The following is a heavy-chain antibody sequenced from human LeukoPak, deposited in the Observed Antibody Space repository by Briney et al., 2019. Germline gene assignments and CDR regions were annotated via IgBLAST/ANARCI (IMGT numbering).Heavy chain of an antibody. CDR1: GFNFNTYW. V-gene: IGHV3-7*04. CDR3: ARGGTSHYDILTGYYKPVPFDY. J-gene: IGHJ4*02. Sequence: GGSLRLSCAASGFNFNTYWMSWVRQAPGKGLEWVANIKQDGSEKFYVDSMKGRFTISRDNSKNSLFLQMNSLRAEDTAVYYCARGGTSHYDILTGYYKPVPFDYWGQGTLVTVSS. D-gene: IGHD3-9*01. CDR2: IKQDGSEK.